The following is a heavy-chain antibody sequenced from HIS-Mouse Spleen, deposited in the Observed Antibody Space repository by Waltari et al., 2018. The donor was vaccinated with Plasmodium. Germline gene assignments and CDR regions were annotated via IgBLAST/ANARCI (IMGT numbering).Heavy chain of an antibody. CDR2: IYSGGST. D-gene: IGHD4-17*01. CDR3: ASKTTVTNHAFDI. Sequence: EVQLVESGGGLIQPGGSLRLSCAASGFTVSSNYMSRVRQAPGKGLEWVSVIYSGGSTYYADSVKGRFTISRDNSKNTLYLQMNSLRAEDTAVYYCASKTTVTNHAFDIWGQGTMVTVSS. J-gene: IGHJ3*02. V-gene: IGHV3-53*01. CDR1: GFTVSSNY.